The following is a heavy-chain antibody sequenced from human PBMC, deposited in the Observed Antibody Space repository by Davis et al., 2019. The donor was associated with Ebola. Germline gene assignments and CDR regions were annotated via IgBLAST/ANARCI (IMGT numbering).Heavy chain of an antibody. CDR3: VFRMRALGGDY. V-gene: IGHV3-64D*06. Sequence: GESLKISCSASGFTFSIYAMHWVRQAPGKGLQYISAINSNGDNTYYADSVKGRFTISRDNSKNTLYLQMSSLRPEDTAVYYCVFRMRALGGDYWGQGTRVTVSS. J-gene: IGHJ4*02. D-gene: IGHD3-16*01. CDR1: GFTFSIYA. CDR2: INSNGDNT.